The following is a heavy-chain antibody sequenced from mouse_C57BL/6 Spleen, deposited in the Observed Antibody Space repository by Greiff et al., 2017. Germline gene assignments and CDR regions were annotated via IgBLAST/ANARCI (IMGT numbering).Heavy chain of an antibody. CDR2: IHPNSGST. Sequence: VQLQQSGAELVKPGASVKLSCKASGYTFTSYWMHWVKQRPGQGLEWIGMIHPNSGSTNYNEKFKSKATLTVDKSSSTAYMQLSSLTAEDSAVYYCARALDYSSIYVGGWVAYWGQEALVTVSA. V-gene: IGHV1-64*01. CDR1: GYTFTSYW. J-gene: IGHJ3*01. D-gene: IGHD1-1*01. CDR3: ARALDYSSIYVGGWVAY.